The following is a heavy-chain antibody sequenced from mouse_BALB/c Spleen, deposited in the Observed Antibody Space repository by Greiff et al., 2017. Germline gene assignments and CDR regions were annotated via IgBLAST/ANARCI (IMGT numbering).Heavy chain of an antibody. Sequence: VKLMESGPGLVAPSQSLSLTCTVSGFSLTSYGVHWVRQPPGKGLEWLGVIWAGGSTNYNSALMSRLSISKDNSKSQVFLKMNSMQTDDTAMYYCSREEYGNYWYFDVWGAGTTVTVSS. V-gene: IGHV2-9*02. CDR1: GFSLTSYG. CDR2: IWAGGST. D-gene: IGHD2-10*02. CDR3: SREEYGNYWYFDV. J-gene: IGHJ1*01.